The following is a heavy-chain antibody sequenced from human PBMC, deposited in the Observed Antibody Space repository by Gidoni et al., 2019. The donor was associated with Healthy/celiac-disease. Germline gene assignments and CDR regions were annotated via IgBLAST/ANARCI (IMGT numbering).Heavy chain of an antibody. J-gene: IGHJ4*02. CDR2: IDWDDDK. CDR1: GFSLSTSGMC. V-gene: IGHV2-70*01. D-gene: IGHD6-13*01. CDR3: ARISGLLDSSSWYPFDY. Sequence: QVTLRESGPALVKPTQTLTLTCTFSGFSLSTSGMCVSLIRQPPGKALEWLAHIDWDDDKYYSTSLKTRLTIYKDTSKNQVVLTMTNMDPVDTATYYCARISGLLDSSSWYPFDYWGQGTLVTVSS.